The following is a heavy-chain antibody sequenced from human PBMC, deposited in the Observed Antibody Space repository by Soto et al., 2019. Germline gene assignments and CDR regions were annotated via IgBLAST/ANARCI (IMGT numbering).Heavy chain of an antibody. Sequence: EVQLVESGGGLVQPGESLRLSCVASGFTFSAFWMTWVRQAPGKGLEWLANIKEDGSETHDLDGRFAISRDNAKNSLYLQLISLRAEDTAVYYCARLRGDYFDNWGQGTLVTVSS. CDR3: ARLRGDYFDN. CDR1: GFTFSAFW. V-gene: IGHV3-7*01. CDR2: IKEDGSET. J-gene: IGHJ4*02.